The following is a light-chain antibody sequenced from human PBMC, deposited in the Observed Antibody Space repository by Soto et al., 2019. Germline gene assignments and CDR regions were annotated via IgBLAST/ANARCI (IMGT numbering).Light chain of an antibody. CDR2: GAS. CDR3: QQYGNSPIT. V-gene: IGKV3-15*01. CDR1: QSVTSN. J-gene: IGKJ5*01. Sequence: EIVVTQSPATLSVSPGERATLSCRASQSVTSNLAWYQQKPGQAPRLLIYGASTRATGIPARFSGSGSGTDFTLTISRLEPEDFAVYYCQQYGNSPITFGQGTRLEIK.